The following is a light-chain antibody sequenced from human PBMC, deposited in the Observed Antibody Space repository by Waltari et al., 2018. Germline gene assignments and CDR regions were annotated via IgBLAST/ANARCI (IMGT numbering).Light chain of an antibody. J-gene: IGKJ4*01. CDR1: QSLSNNY. Sequence: EIVLTQSPGTLSLSPGERASLSCRASQSLSNNYLAWYQQKPGQAPRLLIYHTSSRGTGIPDRFSGSGSGTDFTLTISRLEPEDFAVYYCQQYGRSPPGGSRTFGGGTKVAIK. CDR3: QQYGRSPPGGSRT. V-gene: IGKV3-20*01. CDR2: HTS.